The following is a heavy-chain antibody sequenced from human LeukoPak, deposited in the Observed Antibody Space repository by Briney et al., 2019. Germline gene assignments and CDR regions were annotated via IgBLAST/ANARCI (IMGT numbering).Heavy chain of an antibody. J-gene: IGHJ5*02. CDR1: GYTFTSYA. V-gene: IGHV1-3*01. CDR3: ARDWDYYGSGSYSPWFDP. Sequence: GASVKVSCKASGYTFTSYAMHWVRQAPGQRPEWMGWINAGNGNTKYSQKFQGRVTITRDTSASTAHMELSSLRSEDTAVYYCARDWDYYGSGSYSPWFDPWGQGTLVTVSS. CDR2: INAGNGNT. D-gene: IGHD3-10*01.